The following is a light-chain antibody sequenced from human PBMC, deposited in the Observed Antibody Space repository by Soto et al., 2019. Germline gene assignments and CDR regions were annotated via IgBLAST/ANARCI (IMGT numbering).Light chain of an antibody. CDR1: QSVSSY. V-gene: IGKV3-11*01. CDR3: QQRRNWPLT. CDR2: TAS. J-gene: IGKJ4*01. Sequence: EIVLTQSPATLSLSPGERATLSCRASQSVSSYLAWYQQTPGQAPRLLIYTASNRATGIPARFSGSGSGTDFTITISRLEPEDFAVYYCQQRRNWPLTFGGGTKVEIK.